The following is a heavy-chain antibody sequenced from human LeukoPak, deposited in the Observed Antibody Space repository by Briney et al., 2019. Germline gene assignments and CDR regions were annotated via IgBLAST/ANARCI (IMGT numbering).Heavy chain of an antibody. J-gene: IGHJ4*02. Sequence: GGSLRLSCAASGFSFSDYSMTWIRQAPGKGLEWVSHISSSSSYTNYADSVKGRFTISRDNAKKSVYVQMNSLRAEDTAVFYCVRGGGAFDYWGQGTLVTVSS. CDR2: ISSSSSYT. D-gene: IGHD1-26*01. CDR3: VRGGGAFDY. CDR1: GFSFSDYS. V-gene: IGHV3-11*06.